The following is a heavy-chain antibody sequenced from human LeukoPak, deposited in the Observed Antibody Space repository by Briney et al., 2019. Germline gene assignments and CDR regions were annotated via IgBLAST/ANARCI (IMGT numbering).Heavy chain of an antibody. Sequence: GGSLRLSCAASGFTFSSYSMNWVRQAPGKGLEWVSSISSSSSYIYYADSVKGRFTISRDNAKNSLYLQMNSLRAEDTAVYYCARDSYSSGGMDVWGQGTTVTVSS. CDR2: ISSSSSYI. D-gene: IGHD6-19*01. J-gene: IGHJ6*02. V-gene: IGHV3-21*01. CDR3: ARDSYSSGGMDV. CDR1: GFTFSSYS.